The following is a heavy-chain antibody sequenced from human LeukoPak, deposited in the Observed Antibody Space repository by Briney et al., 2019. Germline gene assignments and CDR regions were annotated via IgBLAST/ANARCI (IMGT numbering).Heavy chain of an antibody. CDR1: GGSFSGYY. D-gene: IGHD2-15*01. J-gene: IGHJ5*02. CDR2: INHSGST. Sequence: SETLSLTCAVYGGSFSGYYWSWIRQPPGKGLEWIGEINHSGSTNYNPSLKSRVTISVDTSKNQFSLKLSSVTAADTAVYYCARGCSGGSCPFDPWGQGTLVTVSS. V-gene: IGHV4-34*01. CDR3: ARGCSGGSCPFDP.